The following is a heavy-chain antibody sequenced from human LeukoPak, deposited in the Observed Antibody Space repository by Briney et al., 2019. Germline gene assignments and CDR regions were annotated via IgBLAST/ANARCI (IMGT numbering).Heavy chain of an antibody. CDR3: ARANKDYDILTGYYQLSYYFDH. CDR1: GFTFSSYE. Sequence: GGSLRLSCAASGFTFSSYEMNWVRQAPGKGLEWVSYISSSGSTIYYADSVKGRFTISRDNAKNSLYLQMNSLRAEDTAVYYCARANKDYDILTGYYQLSYYFDHWGQGTLVTVSS. CDR2: ISSSGSTI. V-gene: IGHV3-48*03. J-gene: IGHJ4*02. D-gene: IGHD3-9*01.